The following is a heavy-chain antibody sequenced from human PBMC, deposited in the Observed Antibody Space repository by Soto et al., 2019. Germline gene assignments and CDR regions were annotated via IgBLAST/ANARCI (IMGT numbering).Heavy chain of an antibody. Sequence: EVQLVESGGGLVQPGGSLRLSCTASGFTFSDSWMTWVRQAPGKGLEWVARIKPDESEKKYADSVKGRLSISRDNVKNSMYLQMDSLRGEDTAVYYCVRGGSNYASWGQGTLVTVSS. D-gene: IGHD4-4*01. CDR2: IKPDESEK. CDR1: GFTFSDSW. J-gene: IGHJ5*02. V-gene: IGHV3-7*01. CDR3: VRGGSNYAS.